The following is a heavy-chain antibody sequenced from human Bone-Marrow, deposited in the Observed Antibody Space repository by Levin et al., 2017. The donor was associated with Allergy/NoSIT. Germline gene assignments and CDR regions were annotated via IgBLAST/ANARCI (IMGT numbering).Heavy chain of an antibody. CDR1: GFTFDDYV. CDR2: ISWNSGSI. CDR3: AKDRYSSNWYFFDY. D-gene: IGHD6-13*01. J-gene: IGHJ4*02. V-gene: IGHV3-9*01. Sequence: GGSLRLSCAASGFTFDDYVMHWVRQAPGKGLEWVSGISWNSGSIAYADSVQGRFTISRDNAKNSLYLQMNSLRAEDTAVYYCAKDRYSSNWYFFDYWGQGTLVTVSS.